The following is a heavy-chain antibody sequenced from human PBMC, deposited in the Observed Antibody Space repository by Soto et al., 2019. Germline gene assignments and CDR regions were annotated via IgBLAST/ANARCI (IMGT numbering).Heavy chain of an antibody. CDR1: GFTFSSYA. CDR2: TSGSGGST. J-gene: IGHJ4*02. V-gene: IGHV3-23*01. D-gene: IGHD3-10*01. CDR3: AKSRAAYYYGSGSYRLIDY. Sequence: GGSLRLSCAASGFTFSSYAMSWVRQAPGKGLEWVSATSGSGGSTYYADSVKGRFTISRDNSKNTLYLQMNSLRAEDTAVYYCAKSRAAYYYGSGSYRLIDYWGQGTLVTVSS.